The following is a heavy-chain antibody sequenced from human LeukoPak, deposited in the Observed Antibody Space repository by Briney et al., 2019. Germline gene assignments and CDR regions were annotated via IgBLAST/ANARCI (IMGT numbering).Heavy chain of an antibody. CDR1: GFTFSNYW. J-gene: IGHJ4*02. D-gene: IGHD4-17*01. CDR2: IKPDGSEK. V-gene: IGHV3-7*01. Sequence: GGSLRLSCAASGFTFSNYWMSWVRQAPGKGLEWVANIKPDGSEKYYVDSVKGRFTISRDNAKNSLYLQMNSLRAEDTAVYYCARDLATVTDGLEWGQGTLVTVSS. CDR3: ARDLATVTDGLE.